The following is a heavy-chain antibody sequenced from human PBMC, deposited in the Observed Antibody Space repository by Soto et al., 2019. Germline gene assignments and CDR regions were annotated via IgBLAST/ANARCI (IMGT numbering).Heavy chain of an antibody. CDR3: ARAGQYYDSSGYAN. D-gene: IGHD3-22*01. CDR2: ISAYNGNT. CDR1: GYSFGTSG. V-gene: IGHV1-18*01. J-gene: IGHJ4*02. Sequence: QVKLVQSGTEVKKPGASMKVSCKASGYSFGTSGISWVRQAPGQGLEWMGWISAYNGNTNYEQKLQDRVTMTTDTSTNTAYWERRSLRSDDTAVYYCARAGQYYDSSGYANWGQGTLVTVSS.